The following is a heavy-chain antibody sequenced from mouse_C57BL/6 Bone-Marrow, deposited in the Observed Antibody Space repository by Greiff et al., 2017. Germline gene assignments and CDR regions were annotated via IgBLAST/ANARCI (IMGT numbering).Heavy chain of an antibody. J-gene: IGHJ1*03. CDR3: ARYYYYGSSYPWYFDV. Sequence: DVKLVESGPGLAKPSQTLSLTCSVTGYSITSDYWNWIRKFPGNKLEYMGYISYSGSTYYNPSLKSRISITRDTSKNQYYLQLNSVTTEDTATYYCARYYYYGSSYPWYFDVWGTGTTVTVSS. V-gene: IGHV3-8*01. D-gene: IGHD1-1*01. CDR1: GYSITSDY. CDR2: ISYSGST.